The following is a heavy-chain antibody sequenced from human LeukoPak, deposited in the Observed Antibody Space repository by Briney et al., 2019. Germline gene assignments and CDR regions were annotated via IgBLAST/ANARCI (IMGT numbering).Heavy chain of an antibody. CDR2: ISAYNGNT. CDR3: ARDRGFLEWLLPNNWFDP. V-gene: IGHV1-18*01. CDR1: GYTFTSYG. Sequence: ASVKVSCKASGYTFTSYGISWVRQAPGQGLEWMGWISAYNGNTSYAQKLQGRVTMTTDTSTSTAYMELRSLRSDDTAVYYCARDRGFLEWLLPNNWFDPWGQGTLVTASS. D-gene: IGHD3-3*01. J-gene: IGHJ5*02.